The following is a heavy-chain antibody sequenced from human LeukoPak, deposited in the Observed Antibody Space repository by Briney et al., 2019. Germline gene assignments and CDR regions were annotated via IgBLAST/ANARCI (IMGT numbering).Heavy chain of an antibody. CDR3: AGSYSSSWYGVGY. D-gene: IGHD6-13*01. Sequence: GGSLRLSCAASGFTFSSYSMNWVRQAPGKGLEWVSYISSSSSTIYYADSVKGRFTISRDNAKNSLYLQMNSLRAEDTAVYYCAGSYSSSWYGVGYWGQGTLVTVSS. CDR1: GFTFSSYS. CDR2: ISSSSSTI. J-gene: IGHJ4*02. V-gene: IGHV3-48*01.